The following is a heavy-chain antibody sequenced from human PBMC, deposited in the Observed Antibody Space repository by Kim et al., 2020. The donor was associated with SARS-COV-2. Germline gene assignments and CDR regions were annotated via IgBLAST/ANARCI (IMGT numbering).Heavy chain of an antibody. D-gene: IGHD6-13*01. V-gene: IGHV3-9*01. Sequence: GYAESVKSRFTSSRDNAKNSLYLQMNILRAEDTALYYCAKEGSSSWYYFDYWGQGTLVTVSS. J-gene: IGHJ4*02. CDR3: AKEGSSSWYYFDY.